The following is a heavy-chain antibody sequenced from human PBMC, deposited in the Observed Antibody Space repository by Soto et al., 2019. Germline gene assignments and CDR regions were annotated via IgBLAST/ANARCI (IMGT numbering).Heavy chain of an antibody. V-gene: IGHV4-30-4*01. CDR3: ARGLYRCSYRRDLP. D-gene: IGHD6-13*01. CDR2: IYYSGST. Sequence: SETLSLTCTVSGGSISSGDYYWSWIRQPPGKGLEWIGYIYYSGSTYYNPSLNSRVTISVDTSKNQFSLKLSSVTAADTAVYYCARGLYRCSYRRDLPSCHRSLVTDS. CDR1: GGSISSGDYY. J-gene: IGHJ5*02.